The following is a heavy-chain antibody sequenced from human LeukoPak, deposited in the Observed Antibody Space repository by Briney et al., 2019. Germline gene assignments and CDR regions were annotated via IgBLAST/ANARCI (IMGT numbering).Heavy chain of an antibody. CDR2: INPNSGGT. V-gene: IGHV1-2*02. D-gene: IGHD3-22*01. CDR3: ARGNRGDYYDSNGYPDY. J-gene: IGHJ4*02. Sequence: ASVKVSCKSAGYTFSGHYLHWVRQAPGQGLEWLGWINPNSGGTNYAQKFQGRVTMTRVTSISTAHMELSRLRSDDTAVYYCARGNRGDYYDSNGYPDYWGQGTLVTVSS. CDR1: GYTFSGHY.